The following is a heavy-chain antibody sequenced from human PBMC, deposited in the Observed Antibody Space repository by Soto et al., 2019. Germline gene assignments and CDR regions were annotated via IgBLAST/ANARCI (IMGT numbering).Heavy chain of an antibody. CDR2: IYYSGST. CDR3: ARSDYDALYDY. J-gene: IGHJ4*02. D-gene: IGHD3-16*01. V-gene: IGHV4-39*01. Sequence: SETLSLTCTVSGGSISSSSYYWGWIRQPPGKGLELIGSIYYSGSTYYNPSLKSRVTISVDTSKNQFSLKLSSVTAADTAVYYCARSDYDALYDYWGQGTLVTVS. CDR1: GGSISSSSYY.